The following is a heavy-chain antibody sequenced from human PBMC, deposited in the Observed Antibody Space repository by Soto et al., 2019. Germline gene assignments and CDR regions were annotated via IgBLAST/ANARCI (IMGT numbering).Heavy chain of an antibody. D-gene: IGHD5-12*01. CDR1: GGSFSGYY. Sequence: QVQLQQWGAGLLKPSETLSLTCAVYGGSFSGYYWSWIRQPPGKGLEWIGEINHSGSTNYNPSLKSRVTISVDTSKNQFSLKLSSVTAADTAVYYCARGGRFPLRVVATNYYFDYWGQGTLVTVSS. V-gene: IGHV4-34*01. CDR3: ARGGRFPLRVVATNYYFDY. J-gene: IGHJ4*02. CDR2: INHSGST.